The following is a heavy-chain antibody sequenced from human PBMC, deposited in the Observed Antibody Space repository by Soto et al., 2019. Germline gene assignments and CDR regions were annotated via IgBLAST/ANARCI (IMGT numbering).Heavy chain of an antibody. D-gene: IGHD2-21*02. CDR2: IPQEGVDG. Sequence: PGGSLRPSCEVSGFVFSIHSMSWGRQTPGKGLEWVAKIPQEGVDGHYADSVKGRFTISRDNGKNSLYLQMNNLRAEDTAVYYCARDHLILPAHDFFYGSDVWGRGATVTVSS. J-gene: IGHJ6*02. CDR1: GFVFSIHS. V-gene: IGHV3-7*03. CDR3: ARDHLILPAHDFFYGSDV.